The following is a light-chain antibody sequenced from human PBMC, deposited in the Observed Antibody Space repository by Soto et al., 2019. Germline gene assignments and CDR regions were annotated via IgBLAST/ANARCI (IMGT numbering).Light chain of an antibody. Sequence: EIVIAQSPATLSVSPGQRATLSCRASQSARISLGWYQQKPGQAPRLLIYDVSTRATGVPARFSGSGSGTEFTLTISSPQSEDFAVYYCQQYNNWPPTFGQGTRLEI. V-gene: IGKV3-15*01. CDR2: DVS. CDR3: QQYNNWPPT. CDR1: QSARIS. J-gene: IGKJ5*01.